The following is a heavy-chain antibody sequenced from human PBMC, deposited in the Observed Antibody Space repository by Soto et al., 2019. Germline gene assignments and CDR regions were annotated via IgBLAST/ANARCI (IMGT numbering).Heavy chain of an antibody. CDR1: GGTFSSYA. V-gene: IGHV1-69*13. CDR2: IIPIFGTA. D-gene: IGHD3-10*01. J-gene: IGHJ6*02. Sequence: SVKVSCKASGGTFSSYAISWVRQAPGQGLEWMGGIIPIFGTANYAQKFQGRVTITADESTSTAYMELSSLRSEDTAVYYCARWALWFGELTSNATTYYYYYGMDVWGQGTTVTVSS. CDR3: ARWALWFGELTSNATTYYYYYGMDV.